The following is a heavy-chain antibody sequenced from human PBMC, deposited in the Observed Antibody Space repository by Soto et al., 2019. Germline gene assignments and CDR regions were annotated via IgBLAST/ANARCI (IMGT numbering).Heavy chain of an antibody. J-gene: IGHJ4*02. CDR2: IDPSGGST. V-gene: IGHV1-46*01. D-gene: IGHD5-18*01. Sequence: ASVKVSCKVSGYTLTELSMHWVRQAPGKGLEWMGIIDPSGGSTSYAQKFQGRVTMTRDTSTSTVYMELSSLRSEDTAVYYCARAGGYSYGYDYWGQGTLVTVSS. CDR3: ARAGGYSYGYDY. CDR1: GYTLTELS.